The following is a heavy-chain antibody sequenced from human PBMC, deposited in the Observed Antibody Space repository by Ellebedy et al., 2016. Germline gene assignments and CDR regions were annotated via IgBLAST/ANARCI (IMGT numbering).Heavy chain of an antibody. Sequence: GESLKISCAASGFTFSSYWMYWVRQAPGKGLEWVASIKEDGSFKQYVDSVRGRFTISRDNAKNSVYLQMNSLRAEDTAVYYCARVLIVVVIFDAFDIWGQGTMVTVSS. CDR1: GFTFSSYW. CDR3: ARVLIVVVIFDAFDI. V-gene: IGHV3-7*01. J-gene: IGHJ3*02. D-gene: IGHD3-22*01. CDR2: IKEDGSFK.